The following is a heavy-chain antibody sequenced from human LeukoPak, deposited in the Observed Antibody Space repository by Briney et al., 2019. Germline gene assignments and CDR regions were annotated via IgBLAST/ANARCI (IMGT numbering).Heavy chain of an antibody. CDR3: AKDRRGPAAGTWYFES. J-gene: IGHJ4*02. D-gene: IGHD6-13*01. CDR1: GFTFSSNA. CDR2: ITASAAST. V-gene: IGHV3-23*01. Sequence: GGSLRLSCAASGFTFSSNAMGWVRQAPGKGLEWVSAITASAASTYYADSVKGRFTISRDNSKNTLCLQMNSLRAEDTAIYYCAKDRRGPAAGTWYFESWGQGNLVTVSS.